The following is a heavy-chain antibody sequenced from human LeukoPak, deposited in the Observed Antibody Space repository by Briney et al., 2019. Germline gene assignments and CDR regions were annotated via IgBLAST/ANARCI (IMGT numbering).Heavy chain of an antibody. CDR3: AKDEGVVLSTSFDFGH. CDR1: GFPLSDAW. J-gene: IGHJ4*02. D-gene: IGHD3-10*01. V-gene: IGHV3-23*01. Sequence: PGGSLRLSCAVSGFPLSDAWMNWVRQAPGKGLEWVAFISGSGRNTYYADSVKGRFTISRDNFRNTLSLQMNSLRPDDTAIYYCAKDEGVVLSTSFDFGHWGQGTLVAVSS. CDR2: ISGSGRNT.